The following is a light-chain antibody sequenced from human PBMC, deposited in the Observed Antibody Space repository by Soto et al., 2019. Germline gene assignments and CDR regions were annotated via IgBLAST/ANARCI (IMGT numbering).Light chain of an antibody. CDR2: GAS. V-gene: IGKV1-5*01. CDR1: QSFSTW. CDR3: QQYNNYLN. J-gene: IGKJ3*01. Sequence: DIQMTQSPSTLSASVGDRVTITCRASQSFSTWLAWYQQKPWKAPKVLIYGASSLESGFPSRFSGRGSGTEFTLTFSSLQADDFATYYSQQYNNYLNFGTGTKVDIK.